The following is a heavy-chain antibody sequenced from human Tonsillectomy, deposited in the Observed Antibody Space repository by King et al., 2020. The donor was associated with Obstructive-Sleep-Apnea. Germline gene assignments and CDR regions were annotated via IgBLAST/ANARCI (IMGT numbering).Heavy chain of an antibody. J-gene: IGHJ4*02. Sequence: VQLQESGPGLVKPSQTLSLTCTVSGGSISSGDYYWSWSRQPPGKGLEWIGYIYYSESTYYNPSLKSRVTISVDTSKNQFSLKLSSVTAADTAVYYCARDRVDYGDYYFDYWGQGILVTVSS. D-gene: IGHD4-17*01. V-gene: IGHV4-30-4*01. CDR1: GGSISSGDYY. CDR3: ARDRVDYGDYYFDY. CDR2: IYYSEST.